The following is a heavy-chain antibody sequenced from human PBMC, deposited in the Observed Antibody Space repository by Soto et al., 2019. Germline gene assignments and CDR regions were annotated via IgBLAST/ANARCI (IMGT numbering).Heavy chain of an antibody. CDR1: GFTFSNAW. V-gene: IGHV3-15*01. Sequence: PGXSLRLSCAASGFTFSNAWMSWFRQAPVKGLEWVGRIKSKTDGGTTDYAAPVKGRFTISRDDSKNTLYLQMNSLKTEDTAVYYCTFLNCSSTSCNDYWGQGTLVTVSS. D-gene: IGHD2-2*01. CDR2: IKSKTDGGTT. J-gene: IGHJ4*02. CDR3: TFLNCSSTSCNDY.